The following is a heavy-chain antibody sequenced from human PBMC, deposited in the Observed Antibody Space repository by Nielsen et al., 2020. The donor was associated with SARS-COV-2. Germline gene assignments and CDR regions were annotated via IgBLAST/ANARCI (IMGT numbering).Heavy chain of an antibody. V-gene: IGHV3-23*01. J-gene: IGHJ4*02. D-gene: IGHD1-14*01. CDR3: ARDEGGTLDY. CDR1: GFTFDDYA. Sequence: GESLKISCAASGFTFDDYAMHWVRQAPGKGLEWVSAISGSGGSTYYADSVKGRFTISRDNSKNTLYLQMNSLRAEDTAVYYCARDEGGTLDYWGQGTLVTVSS. CDR2: ISGSGGST.